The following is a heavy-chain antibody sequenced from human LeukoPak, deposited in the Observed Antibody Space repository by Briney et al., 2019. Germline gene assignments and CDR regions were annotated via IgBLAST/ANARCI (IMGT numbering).Heavy chain of an antibody. D-gene: IGHD6-19*01. CDR2: LSSSGRST. V-gene: IGHV3-23*01. Sequence: PGESLRLSCAASGFTFSTYAMSWVRQAPGKGLEWVSTLSSSGRSTYYADSVRGRFTISRDNSRNTLYLQMNSLRAEDTAVYYCAKRESQWPANFDYWGQGTLVTVSS. CDR1: GFTFSTYA. J-gene: IGHJ4*02. CDR3: AKRESQWPANFDY.